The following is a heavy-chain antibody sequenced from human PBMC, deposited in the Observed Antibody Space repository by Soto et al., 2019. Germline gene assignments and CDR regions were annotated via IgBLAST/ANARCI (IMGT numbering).Heavy chain of an antibody. Sequence: QVQLVESGGGVVQPGRSLRLPCAGSGFSFINNAAHWVRQAPGKGLEWVAVISYDGDNQYYADSVKGRFIISRDNTKNTLYLQMNFLKTEDTAVYYCERDTSYDFWSGYGMDVWGQGTTVTVSS. CDR2: ISYDGDNQ. D-gene: IGHD3-3*01. V-gene: IGHV3-30*14. CDR1: GFSFINNA. CDR3: ERDTSYDFWSGYGMDV. J-gene: IGHJ6*02.